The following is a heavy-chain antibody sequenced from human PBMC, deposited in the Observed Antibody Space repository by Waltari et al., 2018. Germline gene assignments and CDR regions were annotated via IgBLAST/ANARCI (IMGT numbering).Heavy chain of an antibody. CDR3: ARENYYASCFDI. D-gene: IGHD3-10*01. CDR2: SDSSGTKI. V-gene: IGHV3-48*03. CDR1: GFTLSSYE. Sequence: ELQLVQSGGGFVQPGGSLRLSCVASGFTLSSYEVNWIRQPTGKGLEGVSYSDSSGTKISYADSVKGRFTISRDNARNSVSLLVNSLTAEDTAVYFCARENYYASCFDIWGQGTTVTVSS. J-gene: IGHJ6*02.